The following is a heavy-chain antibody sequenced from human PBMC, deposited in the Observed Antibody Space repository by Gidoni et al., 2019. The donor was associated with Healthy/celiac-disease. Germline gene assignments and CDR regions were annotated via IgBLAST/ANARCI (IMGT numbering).Heavy chain of an antibody. Sequence: EWVAVISYDGSNKYYADSVKGRFTISRDNSKNTLYLQMNSLRAEDTAVYYCARAGRWELLSGMDVWGQGTTVTVSS. CDR2: ISYDGSNK. J-gene: IGHJ6*02. D-gene: IGHD1-26*01. CDR3: ARAGRWELLSGMDV. V-gene: IGHV3-30*04.